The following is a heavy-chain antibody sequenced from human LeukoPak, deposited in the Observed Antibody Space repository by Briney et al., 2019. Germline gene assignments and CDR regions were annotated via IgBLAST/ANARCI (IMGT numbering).Heavy chain of an antibody. Sequence: GGSLRLSCAVSRFNFSSYGMHWVRQAPGKGLGWVAFIRFGGTIKNYADSVKGRFTISRVDSKNTLYLQMNNLRTEDTAVYYCTCTHSSPPVWGQGTLVTVSS. D-gene: IGHD6-19*01. CDR2: IRFGGTIK. CDR3: TCTHSSPPV. J-gene: IGHJ4*02. V-gene: IGHV3-30*02. CDR1: RFNFSSYG.